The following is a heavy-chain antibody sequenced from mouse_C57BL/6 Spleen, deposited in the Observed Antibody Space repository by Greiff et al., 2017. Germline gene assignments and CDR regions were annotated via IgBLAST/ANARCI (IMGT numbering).Heavy chain of an antibody. J-gene: IGHJ4*01. V-gene: IGHV10-3*01. CDR2: IRSKSSNYAT. D-gene: IGHD2-4*01. Sequence: EVQLVESGGGLVQPKGSLKLSCASSGFTFNTYAMHWVRQAPGKGLEWVARIRSKSSNYATYYADSVKDRFTISRDDSQSMLYLQMNNLKTEDTAMYYCVRGMGYDYEYAMDYWGQGTSVTVSS. CDR3: VRGMGYDYEYAMDY. CDR1: GFTFNTYA.